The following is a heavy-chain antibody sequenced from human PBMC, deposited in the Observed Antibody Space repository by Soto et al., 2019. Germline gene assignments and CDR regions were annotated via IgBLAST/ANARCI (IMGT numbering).Heavy chain of an antibody. CDR2: ISYDGSNK. D-gene: IGHD5-18*01. J-gene: IGHJ4*02. CDR1: GFTFSSYA. V-gene: IGHV3-30-3*01. Sequence: TGGSLRLSCAASGFTFSSYAMHWVRQAPGKGLEWVAVISYDGSNKYYADSVKGRFTISRDNSKNTLYLQMNSLRAEDTAVYYCARAGYSYGNFDYWGQGTLVTVSS. CDR3: ARAGYSYGNFDY.